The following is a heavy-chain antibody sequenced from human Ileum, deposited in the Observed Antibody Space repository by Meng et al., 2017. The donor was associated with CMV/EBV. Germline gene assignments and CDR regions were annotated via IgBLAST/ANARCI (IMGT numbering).Heavy chain of an antibody. D-gene: IGHD6-13*01. CDR3: TRAGSSWTGDAFDI. J-gene: IGHJ3*02. V-gene: IGHV3-49*04. Sequence: GESLKISCTASGFTFGDYAMSWVRQAPGKGLEWVGFIRSKAYGGTTEYAASVKGRFTISRDDSKSIAYLQMNSLKTEDTAVYYCTRAGSSWTGDAFDIWGQGTMVTVSS. CDR2: IRSKAYGGTT. CDR1: GFTFGDYA.